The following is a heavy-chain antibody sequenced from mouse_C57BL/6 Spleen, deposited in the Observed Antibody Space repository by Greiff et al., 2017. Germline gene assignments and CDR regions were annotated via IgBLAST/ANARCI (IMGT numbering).Heavy chain of an antibody. CDR3: TRRRDDYDRAPFDY. V-gene: IGHV5S21*01. D-gene: IGHD2-4*01. CDR1: GFTFSSYA. CDR2: ISSGGDYI. J-gene: IGHJ2*01. Sequence: EVKVEESGEGLVKPGGSLKLSCAASGFTFSSYAMSWVRQTPEKRLEWVAYISSGGDYIYYADPVTGRFPISRDNARNTLYLQMSSLKSENTAMYYCTRRRDDYDRAPFDYWGQGTTLTVSS.